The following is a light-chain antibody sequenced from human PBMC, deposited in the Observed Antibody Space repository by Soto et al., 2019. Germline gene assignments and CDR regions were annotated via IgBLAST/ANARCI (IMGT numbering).Light chain of an antibody. V-gene: IGKV3-20*01. CDR3: QHGFT. CDR1: QSVSSSY. Sequence: EIVLTQSPGTLSLSPGERATLSCRASQSVSSSYLAWYQQKPGQAPRLLIYGASSRATGIPDRFSGSGSGTDFTLTISRLEPEDCAVYYCQHGFTFGPGTKVDIK. CDR2: GAS. J-gene: IGKJ3*01.